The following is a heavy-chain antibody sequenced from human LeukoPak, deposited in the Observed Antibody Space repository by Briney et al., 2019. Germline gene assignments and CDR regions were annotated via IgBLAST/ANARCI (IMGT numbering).Heavy chain of an antibody. CDR2: ISGYNGVT. V-gene: IGHV1-18*01. J-gene: IGHJ5*02. Sequence: GASVKVSCKASGSTLSTCGISWVRQAPGQGLAWMGWISGYNGVTRYAQNLQKVQGRVSMTTDTSTGTAYLGLRSLRSDDTAAYYCVRDYCHTNGHFYDCFDPWGQGTLVTVSS. CDR3: VRDYCHTNGHFYDCFDP. CDR1: GSTLSTCG. D-gene: IGHD3-22*01.